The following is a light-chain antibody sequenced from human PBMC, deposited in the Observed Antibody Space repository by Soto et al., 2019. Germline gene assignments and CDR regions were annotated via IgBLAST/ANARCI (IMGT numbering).Light chain of an antibody. CDR1: HGISSY. V-gene: IGKV1-8*01. Sequence: AIRMTQSPSSLSASTGDRVTITCRASHGISSYLAWYQQKPGKAPKLLIYAASTLQCGVPSRFSGSGSGTDFTLTISCLQSEDFATYYCPQYYSYSTFGQGTKVDIK. CDR3: PQYYSYST. J-gene: IGKJ1*01. CDR2: AAS.